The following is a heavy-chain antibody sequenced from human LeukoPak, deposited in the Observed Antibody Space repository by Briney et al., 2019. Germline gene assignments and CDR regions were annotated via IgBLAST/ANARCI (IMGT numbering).Heavy chain of an antibody. CDR3: ARETTPRYDSSGYRPPLFDY. CDR2: ISAYNGNV. D-gene: IGHD3-22*01. CDR1: GYTFTSYG. Sequence: GASVKVSCKSSGYTFTSYGISWVRQATGQGLEWRGWISAYNGNVNYAQKLQGRVTMTTDTSTSTAYMELRSLRSDDTAVYYCARETTPRYDSSGYRPPLFDYWGQGTLVTVSS. J-gene: IGHJ4*02. V-gene: IGHV1-18*01.